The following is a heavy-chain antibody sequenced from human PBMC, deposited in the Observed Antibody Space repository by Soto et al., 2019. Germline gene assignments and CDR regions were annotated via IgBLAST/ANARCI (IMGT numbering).Heavy chain of an antibody. CDR3: ARSYGSGKTDG. CDR2: ISSSSNTI. CDR1: GFTFSSYS. Sequence: LILSCAGSGFTFSSYSMNWVRQAPGKGLDWVSSISSSSNTIYYADSVKGRFTISRDNAKNSLYLQMNSLRAEDTAVYYCARSYGSGKTDGWGKGTTVTVSS. D-gene: IGHD3-10*01. J-gene: IGHJ6*04. V-gene: IGHV3-21*01.